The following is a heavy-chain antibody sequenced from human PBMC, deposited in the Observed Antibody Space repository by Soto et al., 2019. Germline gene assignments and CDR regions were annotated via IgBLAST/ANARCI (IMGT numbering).Heavy chain of an antibody. D-gene: IGHD3-10*01. CDR2: ITGGGGRGT. Sequence: EVQLLESGGGLVQPGGSLRLSCAASGFTFSTYAMRWVRQAPGKGLEWVSSITGGGGRGTYYGDSVKGRFTITRDDSKDTLYLQMESLRADDTAVYYCAQCHHNSGGANGGMEVWGQGTTVTVSS. CDR1: GFTFSTYA. CDR3: AQCHHNSGGANGGMEV. J-gene: IGHJ6*02. V-gene: IGHV3-23*01.